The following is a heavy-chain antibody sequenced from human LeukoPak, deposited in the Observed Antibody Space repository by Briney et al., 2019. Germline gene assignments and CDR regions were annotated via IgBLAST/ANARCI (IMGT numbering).Heavy chain of an antibody. CDR1: GYTFTSYG. CDR2: INPNSGGT. V-gene: IGHV1-2*06. CDR3: ARDPTTVTQLAFDY. J-gene: IGHJ4*02. D-gene: IGHD4-17*01. Sequence: ASVKVSCKASGYTFTSYGISWVRQAPGQGLEWMGRINPNSGGTNYAQKFQGRVTMTRDTSISTAYMELSRLRSDDTAVYYCARDPTTVTQLAFDYWGQGTLVTVSS.